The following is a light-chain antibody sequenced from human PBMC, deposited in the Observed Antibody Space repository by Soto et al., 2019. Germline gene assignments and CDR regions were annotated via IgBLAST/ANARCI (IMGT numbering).Light chain of an antibody. CDR1: QSVSSNC. J-gene: IGKJ1*01. CDR2: QTS. CDR3: HQRQSWPRT. V-gene: IGKV3D-20*02. Sequence: EIAIPQSPATVSLSTGERPTISYRASQSVSSNCLAWYQQKPGQAPRLLIYQTSIRAAGIPARLSASGTGTDFTLTISDVQPEQFAVYYCHQRQSWPRTFGQGTKVDI.